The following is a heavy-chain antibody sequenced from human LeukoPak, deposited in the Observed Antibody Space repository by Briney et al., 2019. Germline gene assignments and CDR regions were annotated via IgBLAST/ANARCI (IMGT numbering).Heavy chain of an antibody. CDR2: INPNSGGT. CDR3: AREAAAGRDPPDY. CDR1: GYTFTGYY. J-gene: IGHJ4*02. V-gene: IGHV1-2*02. D-gene: IGHD6-13*01. Sequence: ASAKVPCKASGYTFTGYYMHWVRQAPGQGLEWMGWINPNSGGTNYAQKFQGRVTMTRDTSISTAYMELSRLRSDDTAVYYCAREAAAGRDPPDYWGQGTLVTVSS.